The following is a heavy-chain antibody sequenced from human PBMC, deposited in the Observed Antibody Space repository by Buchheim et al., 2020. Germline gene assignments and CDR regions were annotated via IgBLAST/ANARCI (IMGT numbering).Heavy chain of an antibody. CDR1: GFTFSSYG. V-gene: IGHV3-30*18. D-gene: IGHD6-6*01. Sequence: QVQLVESGGGVVQPGRSLRLSCAASGFTFSSYGMHWVRQAPGKGLEWVAVISYDGSNKYYADSVKGRFPISRDNSKNTLYLQMNSLRAEDTAVYYCAKDLYSSSSDWGQGTL. CDR2: ISYDGSNK. CDR3: AKDLYSSSSD. J-gene: IGHJ4*02.